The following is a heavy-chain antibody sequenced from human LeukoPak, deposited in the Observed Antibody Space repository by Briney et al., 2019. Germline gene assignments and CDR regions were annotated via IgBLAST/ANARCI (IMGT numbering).Heavy chain of an antibody. CDR1: GGSVSSSTYY. J-gene: IGHJ4*02. Sequence: SETLSLTCTVSGGSVSSSTYYWGWIRQPPGKGLEWIGSMYYTGSTYYNPSLQSRVTISVDTSKNQLSLRLTSVTAADTAVYYCARQGGLWLRAPFDYWGQGTLVTVSS. CDR2: MYYTGST. D-gene: IGHD5-18*01. CDR3: ARQGGLWLRAPFDY. V-gene: IGHV4-39*01.